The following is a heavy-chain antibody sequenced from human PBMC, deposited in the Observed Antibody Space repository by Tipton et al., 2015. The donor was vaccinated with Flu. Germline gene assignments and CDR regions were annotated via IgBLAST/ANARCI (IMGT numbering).Heavy chain of an antibody. CDR2: IYYSGST. D-gene: IGHD6-19*01. V-gene: IGHV4-61*01. CDR1: GYSISSGYY. Sequence: TLSLTCAVPGYSISSGYYWSWIRQPPGKGLEWIGYIYYSGSTNYNPSLKSRVTISVDTSKNQFSLKLSSVTAADTAVYYCARDRPARVSSGWYRAFDIWGQGTMVTVSS. CDR3: ARDRPARVSSGWYRAFDI. J-gene: IGHJ3*02.